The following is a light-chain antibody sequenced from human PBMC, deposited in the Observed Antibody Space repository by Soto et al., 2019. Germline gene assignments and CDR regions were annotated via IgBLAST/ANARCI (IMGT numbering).Light chain of an antibody. Sequence: DIQMTQSPSTLSASVGDRVTITCRASQSISNWLAWYQQKPGNAPKLLIYKASSLESGVPARFSGSGSATQFTLTISRLQPEDFAAYYCHQYNSFPFTFRPATKADIK. CDR3: HQYNSFPFT. J-gene: IGKJ3*01. CDR1: QSISNW. CDR2: KAS. V-gene: IGKV1-5*03.